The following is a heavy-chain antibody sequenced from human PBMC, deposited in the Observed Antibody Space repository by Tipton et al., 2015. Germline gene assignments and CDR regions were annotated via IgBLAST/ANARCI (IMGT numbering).Heavy chain of an antibody. V-gene: IGHV3-23*01. CDR1: GFGFRTYA. J-gene: IGHJ6*02. Sequence: SLRLSCAVSGFGFRTYAMSWVRQAPGKGLEWVSAVRGGSSSTYYADSVQGRFTLSRDKSNNTLYLQMESLRAEDTAVYYCSYLSYGIDAWGQGTTVTVSS. CDR3: SYLSYGIDA. CDR2: VRGGSSST.